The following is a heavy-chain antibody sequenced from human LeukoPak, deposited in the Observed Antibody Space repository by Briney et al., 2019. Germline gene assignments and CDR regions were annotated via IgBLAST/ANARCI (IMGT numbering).Heavy chain of an antibody. J-gene: IGHJ4*02. Sequence: PGRSLRLSCTASGFPFGDYTMSWFRQAPGKGLEWVALIRSKTYGGTTEYAASVKGRFTMSRDDSKSIAYLQLNSLKTEDTAVYYCTREKSYYYDTSGSDYWGQGTLVTVSS. CDR3: TREKSYYYDTSGSDY. V-gene: IGHV3-49*03. D-gene: IGHD3-22*01. CDR1: GFPFGDYT. CDR2: IRSKTYGGTT.